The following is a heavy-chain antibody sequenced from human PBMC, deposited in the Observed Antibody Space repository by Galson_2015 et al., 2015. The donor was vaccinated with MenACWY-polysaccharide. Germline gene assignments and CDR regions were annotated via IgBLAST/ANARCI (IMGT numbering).Heavy chain of an antibody. CDR1: GFTFSNYF. CDR3: SRYCSRIRCYSGLDY. CDR2: VTSSGDAT. D-gene: IGHD2-15*01. Sequence: SLRLSCAASGFTFSNYFMTWVRQAPGKGLEWVSTVTSSGDATYYDDSVKGRFTISRDNSRNTLYLPMNSLRAEDTAVYYCSRYCSRIRCYSGLDYWGQGTLVTVSA. J-gene: IGHJ4*02. V-gene: IGHV3-23*01.